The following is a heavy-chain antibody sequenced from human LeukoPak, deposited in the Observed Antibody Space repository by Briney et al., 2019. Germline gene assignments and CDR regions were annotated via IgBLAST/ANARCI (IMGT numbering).Heavy chain of an antibody. CDR3: ARDRRSGWLQPRWLAFDI. D-gene: IGHD5-24*01. J-gene: IGHJ3*02. CDR2: MNPNSGNT. CDR1: GYTFTSYD. Sequence: GASVKVSCKASGYTFTSYDINWVRQATGQGLEWMGWMNPNSGNTGYAQKFQGRVTITADESTSTAYMELSSLRSEDTAVYYCARDRRSGWLQPRWLAFDIWGQGTMVTVSS. V-gene: IGHV1-8*01.